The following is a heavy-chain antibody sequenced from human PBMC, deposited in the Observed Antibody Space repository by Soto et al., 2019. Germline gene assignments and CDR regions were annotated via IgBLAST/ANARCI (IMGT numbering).Heavy chain of an antibody. D-gene: IGHD3-9*01. J-gene: IGHJ4*02. CDR1: GGSISSSSYY. V-gene: IGHV4-39*01. CDR3: ASLILSNPTGYYSRLTIGGYFDY. Sequence: SETLSLTCTGSGGSISSSSYYWGWIRQPPGKGLEWIGSIYYSGSTYYNPSLKSRVTISVDTSKNQFSLKLSSVTAADTAVYYCASLILSNPTGYYSRLTIGGYFDYWGQGTLVTVSS. CDR2: IYYSGST.